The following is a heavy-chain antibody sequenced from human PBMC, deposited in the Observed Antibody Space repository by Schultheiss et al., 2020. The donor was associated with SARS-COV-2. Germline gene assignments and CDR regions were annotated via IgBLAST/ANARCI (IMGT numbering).Heavy chain of an antibody. CDR1: GLSSDY. V-gene: IGHV3-74*01. CDR2: INNDGSNA. Sequence: GGSLRLSCVASGLSSDYMHWVRQAPGKGLVWVSRINNDGSNAVYADSVRGRVTISRDNAKNSLYLQMNSLRAEDTAVYYCATRGSYIDYWGQGTLVTVSS. CDR3: ATRGSYIDY. D-gene: IGHD1-26*01. J-gene: IGHJ4*02.